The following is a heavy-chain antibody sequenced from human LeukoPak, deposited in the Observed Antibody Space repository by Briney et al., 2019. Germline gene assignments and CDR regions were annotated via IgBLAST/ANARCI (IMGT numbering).Heavy chain of an antibody. D-gene: IGHD4/OR15-4a*01. V-gene: IGHV3-30*14. CDR3: ARRAGAYSHPYDY. CDR2: ISFHGKNK. J-gene: IGHJ4*02. CDR1: GFSFNNYP. Sequence: GGSLRLSCTASGFSFNNYPMHWVRQAPGQGLEWVAVISFHGKNKYYADSVKGRFTISRDNSKNTLYLQMNSLRAEDTAVYYCARRAGAYSHPYDYWGQGTLVTVSS.